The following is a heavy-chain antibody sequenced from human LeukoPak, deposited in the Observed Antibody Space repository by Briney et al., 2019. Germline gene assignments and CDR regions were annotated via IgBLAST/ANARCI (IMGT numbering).Heavy chain of an antibody. Sequence: GGSLRLSCAASGFTFSDSDMHWVRQATGKGLEWVSAIGTAGDPYYPGSAKGRFTISRENAKYSFYLQMNSLRAGDTAVYYCARGAYSSGWYGLDYWGQGTLVTVSS. CDR1: GFTFSDSD. CDR3: ARGAYSSGWYGLDY. CDR2: IGTAGDP. J-gene: IGHJ4*02. D-gene: IGHD6-19*01. V-gene: IGHV3-13*05.